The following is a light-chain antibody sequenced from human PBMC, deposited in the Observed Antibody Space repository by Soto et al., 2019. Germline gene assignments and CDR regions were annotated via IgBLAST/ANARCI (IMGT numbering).Light chain of an antibody. CDR1: SSDVGKYDL. V-gene: IGLV2-23*02. CDR3: RSYAGSSNVV. CDR2: EVT. Sequence: SVLTQPASVSGSPGQSITISCTGTSSDVGKYDLVSWYQQRPGKAPTLMISEVTKRPSGVSYRCSGSKSGNTASLTISGLQAEDEADEYCRSYAGSSNVVFGGGTKVTVL. J-gene: IGLJ2*01.